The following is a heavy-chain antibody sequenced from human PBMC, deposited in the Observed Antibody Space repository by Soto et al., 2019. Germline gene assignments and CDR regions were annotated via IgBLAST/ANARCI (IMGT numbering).Heavy chain of an antibody. Sequence: WVRQAPGQGLEWMGIINPNGGSTSYAQKFQGRVTMTTDTSTSTAYMELSSLRSDDTAVYYCARGIVATANTHFDYWGQGTLVTVSS. J-gene: IGHJ4*02. V-gene: IGHV1-46*01. CDR3: ARGIVATANTHFDY. D-gene: IGHD5-12*01. CDR2: INPNGGST.